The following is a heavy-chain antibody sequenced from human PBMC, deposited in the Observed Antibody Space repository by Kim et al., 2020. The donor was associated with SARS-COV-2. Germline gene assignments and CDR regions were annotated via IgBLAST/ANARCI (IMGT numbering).Heavy chain of an antibody. CDR3: ANAAGRYYTGGFDY. CDR2: IYYNGKT. D-gene: IGHD3-10*01. CDR1: GAYITRSTYY. J-gene: IGHJ4*01. V-gene: IGHV4-39*01. Sequence: SETLSLTCTVSGAYITRSTYYWAWIRQIPGKGREWIGSIYYNGKTYYSQSLKSRVTIFLDTSKNQVSLKMSAVNAADTSMYYCANAAGRYYTGGFDYWG.